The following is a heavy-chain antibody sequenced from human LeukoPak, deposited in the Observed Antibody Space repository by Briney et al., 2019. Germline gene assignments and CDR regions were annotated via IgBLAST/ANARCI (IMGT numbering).Heavy chain of an antibody. CDR1: GFTFDDYA. J-gene: IGHJ4*02. CDR3: AKDSSERFGEFDY. V-gene: IGHV3-9*01. Sequence: GGSLRLSCAASGFTFDDYAMHWVRQAPGKGLEWVSGISWNSGSIGYADSVKGRFTISRDNAKNSLYLQMNSLRAEDTALYYCAKDSSERFGEFDYWGQGTLVTVSS. D-gene: IGHD3-10*01. CDR2: ISWNSGSI.